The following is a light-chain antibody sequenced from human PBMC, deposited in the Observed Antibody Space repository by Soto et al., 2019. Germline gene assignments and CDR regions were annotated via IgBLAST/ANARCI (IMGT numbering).Light chain of an antibody. V-gene: IGLV2-14*01. CDR1: SSDVGGYNY. J-gene: IGLJ1*01. CDR2: DVS. Sequence: QSALTQPASVSGSPGQSITISCTGTSSDVGGYNYVSWYQQHPGKAPKLMIYDVSNRPSGVSYRFSGSKSGNTASLTISGLQAAHEADYFCSSYTSSMTNVFGSGTKVTVL. CDR3: SSYTSSMTNV.